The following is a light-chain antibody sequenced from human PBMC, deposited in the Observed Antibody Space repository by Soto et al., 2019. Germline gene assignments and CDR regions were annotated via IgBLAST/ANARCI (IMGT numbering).Light chain of an antibody. J-gene: IGLJ2*01. CDR3: TSWTTSTTMI. CDR1: SSDIGAYNF. CDR2: DVN. V-gene: IGLV2-14*03. Sequence: QSVLTQPASVSGSPGQSITISCTGTSSDIGAYNFVSWYQQHPGKAPKLMLYDVNIRPSGVSNRFSGSKSGNTASLTISGLQAEDEADYYCTSWTTSTTMIFGGGTKFTV.